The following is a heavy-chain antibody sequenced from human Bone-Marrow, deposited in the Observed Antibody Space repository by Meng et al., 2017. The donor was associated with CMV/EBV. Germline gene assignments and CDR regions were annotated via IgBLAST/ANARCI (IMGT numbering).Heavy chain of an antibody. J-gene: IGHJ6*02. Sequence: GESLKISCAASGFTFSGYWVTWVRQAPGKGLEWVANIKQDGSEKYYVDSVKGRFTISRDNAKNSLYLQMNSLRAEDTAVYYCAREKDSGSYQTGDYYYYYGMDVWGQGTTVTVSS. V-gene: IGHV3-7*01. CDR1: GFTFSGYW. CDR3: AREKDSGSYQTGDYYYYYGMDV. D-gene: IGHD1-26*01. CDR2: IKQDGSEK.